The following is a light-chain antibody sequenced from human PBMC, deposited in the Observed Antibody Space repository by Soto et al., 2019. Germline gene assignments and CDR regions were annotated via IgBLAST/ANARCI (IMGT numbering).Light chain of an antibody. V-gene: IGLV2-14*01. CDR2: EVH. CDR1: SSDVGGFDH. J-gene: IGLJ2*01. Sequence: QSALTQPASVSGSPGQSITISCTGSSSDVGGFDHVSWYQLYPGNAPKLIIYEVHNRPSGDSGRFSGSKSGNTASLTISGLQAEDDADYFCSSFATGTMVVFGGGTKLTVL. CDR3: SSFATGTMVV.